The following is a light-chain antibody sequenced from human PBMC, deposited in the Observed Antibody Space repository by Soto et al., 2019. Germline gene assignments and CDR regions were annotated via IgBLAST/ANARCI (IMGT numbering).Light chain of an antibody. CDR1: QSVFYTSNNKNY. J-gene: IGKJ1*01. CDR3: QQYYSTPQT. CDR2: WAS. V-gene: IGKV4-1*01. Sequence: DIVLTQSPDSLAVSLGERATINCKSSQSVFYTSNNKNYLAWYQQKPGQPPKLLIYWASTRKSGVPDRFSGSVSGTDFTLTVSGLQAEDVAVYYCQQYYSTPQTFGQGTKVEIK.